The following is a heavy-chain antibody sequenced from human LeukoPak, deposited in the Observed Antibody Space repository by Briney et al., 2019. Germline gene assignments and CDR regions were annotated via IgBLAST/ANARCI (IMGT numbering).Heavy chain of an antibody. CDR2: IYSGGST. CDR3: AKTSLSDPSGHYYYMDV. V-gene: IGHV3-66*01. D-gene: IGHD3-3*01. CDR1: GFTFSNAW. J-gene: IGHJ6*03. Sequence: GGSLRLSCAASGFTFSNAWMSWVRQAPGKGLEWVSLIYSGGSTYYADSVKGRFTISRDNSQNTVSLQLNNLRIEDTALYYCAKTSLSDPSGHYYYMDVWGEGTTVTVSS.